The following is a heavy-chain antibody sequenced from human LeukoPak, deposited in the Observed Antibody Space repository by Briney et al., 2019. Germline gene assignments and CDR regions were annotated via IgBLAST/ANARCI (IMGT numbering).Heavy chain of an antibody. J-gene: IGHJ4*02. Sequence: NPSETLSLTCTVSGGSISSSSYYWGGIRQPPGKGLEWIGSIYYSGSTYYNPSLKSRVTISVDTSKNQFSLKLSSVTAADTAVYYCARTSGSYYNPTYFDYWGQGTLVTVSS. CDR2: IYYSGST. V-gene: IGHV4-39*01. CDR1: GGSISSSSYY. D-gene: IGHD3-10*01. CDR3: ARTSGSYYNPTYFDY.